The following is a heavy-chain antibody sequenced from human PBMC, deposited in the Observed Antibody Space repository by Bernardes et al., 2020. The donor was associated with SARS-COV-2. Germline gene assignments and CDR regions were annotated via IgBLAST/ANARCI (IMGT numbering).Heavy chain of an antibody. J-gene: IGHJ4*02. CDR1: GFTFSSYS. CDR3: ATGSKFDF. V-gene: IGHV3-48*01. Sequence: GGSLRLSCAASGFTFSSYSMHWVRQAPGKGLEWVSYISSSSSTIYYADSVKGRFTISRDNAKNSLYLQMNSLRAEDTAVYYCATGSKFDFWGRGTLVTVSS. CDR2: ISSSSSTI.